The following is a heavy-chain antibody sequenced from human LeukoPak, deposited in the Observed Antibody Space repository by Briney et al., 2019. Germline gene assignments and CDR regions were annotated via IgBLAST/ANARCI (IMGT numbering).Heavy chain of an antibody. Sequence: PGGSLRLSCAASGFTFSSYAMSWVRQAPGKGLEWVSAISGSGGSTYYADSVKGRFTISRDNAKNSLYLQMNSLRAEDTAVYYCARDKGHREYYFDYWGQGTLVTVSS. D-gene: IGHD3-10*01. CDR2: ISGSGGST. J-gene: IGHJ4*02. CDR3: ARDKGHREYYFDY. V-gene: IGHV3-23*01. CDR1: GFTFSSYA.